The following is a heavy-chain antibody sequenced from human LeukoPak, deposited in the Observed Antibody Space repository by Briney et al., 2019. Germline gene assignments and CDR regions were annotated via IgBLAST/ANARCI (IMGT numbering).Heavy chain of an antibody. CDR3: ARGSGYDILTGYYDSSGYSADFDY. CDR1: GFTFSGYG. V-gene: IGHV3-30*03. Sequence: GRSLRLSCAASGFTFSGYGMHWVRQAPGKGLEWVAVISYDGSNRYYADSVKGRFTISRDNSKNTLYLQMNSLRAEDTAVYYCARGSGYDILTGYYDSSGYSADFDYWGQGTLVTVSS. CDR2: ISYDGSNR. D-gene: IGHD3-22*01. J-gene: IGHJ4*02.